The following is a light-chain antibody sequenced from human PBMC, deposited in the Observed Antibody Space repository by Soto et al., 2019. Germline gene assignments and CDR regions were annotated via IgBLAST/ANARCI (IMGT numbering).Light chain of an antibody. Sequence: DIKTTQSPSTLSASLGDRVTNTCRASQNINTDLAWYQQKPGKVPNLLIYHASSLVTGVPSRFSGSGSGTEFTLTISSLQPDDFAAYYCQQYSTLWTLGQGTKVDI. CDR1: QNINTD. V-gene: IGKV1-5*01. CDR3: QQYSTLWT. J-gene: IGKJ1*01. CDR2: HAS.